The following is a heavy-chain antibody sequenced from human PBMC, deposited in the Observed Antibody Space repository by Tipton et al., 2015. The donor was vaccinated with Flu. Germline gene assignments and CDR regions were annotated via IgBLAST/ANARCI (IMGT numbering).Heavy chain of an antibody. CDR1: GFTFSDYY. V-gene: IGHV3-11*01. CDR3: ARDHPPSITVLGEITDYFGMAV. J-gene: IGHJ6*02. Sequence: GSLRLSCAASGFTFSDYYMSWIRQLPGKGLEWVSHISSSSSTINYADSVKGRFTISRDNAKNSLYLQMNSLRAEDTAVYYCARDHPPSITVLGEITDYFGMAVWGQGTTVTVPS. D-gene: IGHD3-3*01. CDR2: ISSSSSTI.